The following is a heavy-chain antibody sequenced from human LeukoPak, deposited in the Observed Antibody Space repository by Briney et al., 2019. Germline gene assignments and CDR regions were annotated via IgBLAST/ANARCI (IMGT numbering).Heavy chain of an antibody. Sequence: PGGSLRLSCAASGFTLSSYAMSWVRQSPGKGLEWVSAISGSGGNTHYTDSVKGRFTISRDNSKNTLYLQMDSLRADDTAVYYCAKGSGTAEEFWGQGTLVTVSS. J-gene: IGHJ4*02. CDR2: ISGSGGNT. D-gene: IGHD6-25*01. CDR3: AKGSGTAEEF. V-gene: IGHV3-23*01. CDR1: GFTLSSYA.